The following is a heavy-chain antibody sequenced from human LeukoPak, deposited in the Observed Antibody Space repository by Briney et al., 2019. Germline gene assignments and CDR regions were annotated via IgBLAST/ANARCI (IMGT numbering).Heavy chain of an antibody. CDR2: IYYSGST. J-gene: IGHJ4*02. CDR1: GGSISSSSYY. Sequence: PSETLSLTCTVSGGSISSSSYYWGWIRQPPGKGLEWIGSIYYSGSTYYNPSLKSRVTISVDTSKNQFSLKLSSVTAADTAVYYCARGLGRDVPNDYWGQGTLVTVSS. D-gene: IGHD5-24*01. CDR3: ARGLGRDVPNDY. V-gene: IGHV4-39*01.